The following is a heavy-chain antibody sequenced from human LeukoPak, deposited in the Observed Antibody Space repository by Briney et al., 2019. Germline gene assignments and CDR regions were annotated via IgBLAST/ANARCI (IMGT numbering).Heavy chain of an antibody. Sequence: GGSLRLSCAASGFTFSSYGMHWVRQAPGKGLEWVGFLRSKVYGGTTEYAASVKVRFTISRDDSKSIAYLQMTSLKTEDAGVYYCTRFTIVGVVDAFDIWGQGTMVTVSS. D-gene: IGHD3-3*01. J-gene: IGHJ3*02. V-gene: IGHV3-49*04. CDR1: GFTFSSYG. CDR3: TRFTIVGVVDAFDI. CDR2: LRSKVYGGTT.